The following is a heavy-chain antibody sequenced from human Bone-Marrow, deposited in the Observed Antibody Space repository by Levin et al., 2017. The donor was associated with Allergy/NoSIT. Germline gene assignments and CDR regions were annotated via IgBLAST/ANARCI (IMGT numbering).Heavy chain of an antibody. D-gene: IGHD2-2*01. J-gene: IGHJ6*02. CDR3: AKAGAVVVPAARGPNYYYFYSGMDV. V-gene: IGHV3-9*01. CDR2: ISWDSADI. CDR1: GFTFDDYA. Sequence: QSGGSLRLSCAASGFTFDDYAMHWVRQAPGKGLEWVSGISWDSADIGYADSVKGRFTISRDNANNSLYLHMNSLRGEDTALYYCAKAGAVVVPAARGPNYYYFYSGMDVWGQGTTVTVSS.